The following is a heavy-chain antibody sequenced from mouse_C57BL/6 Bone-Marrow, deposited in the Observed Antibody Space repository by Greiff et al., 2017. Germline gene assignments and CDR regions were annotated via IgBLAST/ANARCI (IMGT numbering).Heavy chain of an antibody. CDR1: GYTFTSYW. J-gene: IGHJ1*03. CDR3: ARDYGSSYFYWYFDV. Sequence: QVQLQQPGAELVKPGASVKLSCKASGYTFTSYWMHWVKQRPGRGLEWIGRIDPNSGGTKYNEKFKSKATLTVDQPSSTAYMQLSSLTSEDSAVYYCARDYGSSYFYWYFDVWGTGTTVTVSS. V-gene: IGHV1-72*01. D-gene: IGHD1-1*01. CDR2: IDPNSGGT.